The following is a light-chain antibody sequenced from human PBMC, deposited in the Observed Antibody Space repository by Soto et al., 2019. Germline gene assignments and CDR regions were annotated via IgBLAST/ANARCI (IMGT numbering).Light chain of an antibody. CDR3: QYRRNWPLT. CDR2: DAS. V-gene: IGKV3-11*01. J-gene: IGKJ4*01. CDR1: QSVSSC. Sequence: EIVFTQTPATLSLSPGERATLSCRASQSVSSCLAWYQQRPGQAPRLLIYDASNRATGIPARFSGSGSGTDFTLTISSLEPEDFAVYYCQYRRNWPLTFGGGTKVELK.